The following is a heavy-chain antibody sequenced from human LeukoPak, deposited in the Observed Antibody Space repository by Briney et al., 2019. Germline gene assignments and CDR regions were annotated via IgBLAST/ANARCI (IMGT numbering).Heavy chain of an antibody. CDR1: GFNFNAAW. CDR3: SWEMDGSFGRRLEN. Sequence: PGGSLRLSCAASGFNFNAAWMSWVRQTPGKGLEWIGRLKSKGSGGTTDYAAPVKGRFAISRDDSKNTLYLQMNSLKIEDTAVYFCSWEMDGSFGRRLENWGLGTLVIVSS. CDR2: LKSKGSGGTT. V-gene: IGHV3-15*01. J-gene: IGHJ4*02. D-gene: IGHD3-10*01.